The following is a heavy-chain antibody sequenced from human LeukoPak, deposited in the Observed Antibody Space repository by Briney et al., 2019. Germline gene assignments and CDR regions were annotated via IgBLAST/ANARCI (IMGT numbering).Heavy chain of an antibody. J-gene: IGHJ6*02. D-gene: IGHD3-10*01. CDR1: GGSFSGYY. CDR2: INHSGST. CDR3: ARLWFGESPLYYYYGLDV. V-gene: IGHV4-34*01. Sequence: SETLSLTCAVYGGSFSGYYWSWIRQPPGKGLEWIGEINHSGSTNYNPPLKSRVTISVDTSKNQFSLKLNSVTAADTAVYYCARLWFGESPLYYYYGLDVWGQGTTVTVSS.